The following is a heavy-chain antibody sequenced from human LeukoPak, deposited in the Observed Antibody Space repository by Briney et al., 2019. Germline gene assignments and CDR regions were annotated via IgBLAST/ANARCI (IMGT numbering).Heavy chain of an antibody. Sequence: HPGGSLRLSCAASGFTFNIYEFNWVRQAPGKGLEWLSYIDGSGNSIYYADSVKGRFTISRDNAKSPLYLQMSSLRADDTAVYYCARECLTCGGDSYDYWGQGALVTVSS. CDR1: GFTFNIYE. J-gene: IGHJ4*02. CDR3: ARECLTCGGDSYDY. V-gene: IGHV3-48*03. CDR2: IDGSGNSI. D-gene: IGHD2-21*01.